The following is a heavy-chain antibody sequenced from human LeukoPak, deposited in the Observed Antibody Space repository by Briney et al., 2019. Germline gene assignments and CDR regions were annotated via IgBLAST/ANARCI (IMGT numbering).Heavy chain of an antibody. J-gene: IGHJ4*02. V-gene: IGHV3-23*01. Sequence: GGSLRLSCAGSGFTFSSYAMSWVRQAPGKGLEWVSAISGSGGSTYYADSVKGRFTISRDNSKNTLYLQMNSLRAEDTAVYYCAKGSSMIVVVTLFDYWGQGTLVTVSS. CDR1: GFTFSSYA. CDR2: ISGSGGST. CDR3: AKGSSMIVVVTLFDY. D-gene: IGHD3-22*01.